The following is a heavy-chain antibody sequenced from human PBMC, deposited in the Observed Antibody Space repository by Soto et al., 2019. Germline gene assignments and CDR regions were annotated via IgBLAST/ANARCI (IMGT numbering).Heavy chain of an antibody. CDR2: LYDVDGS. J-gene: IGHJ3*01. V-gene: IGHV3-53*01. CDR3: ATWHEREHAFDV. CDR1: GLTISGKKY. D-gene: IGHD1-1*01. Sequence: DVQLVESGGGLIQPGQSLRLSCAAFGLTISGKKYVAWVRQAPGKGLEWVSALYDVDGSFYADSVTGRFTTSSDSSKTTVYLQMNDLRPDDTAVYYCATWHEREHAFDVWGQGTTVTISS.